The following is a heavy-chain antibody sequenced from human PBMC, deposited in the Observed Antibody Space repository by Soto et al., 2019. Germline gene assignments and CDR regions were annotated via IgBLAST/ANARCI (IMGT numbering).Heavy chain of an antibody. CDR3: AQGGALYYYNYPALDI. J-gene: IGHJ3*02. Sequence: SEPLSLTCTVSGGSISSSGYYWGWIRQPPGKGLEWIGSIYYSGSTYYNPSLKSRVTISVDTSKNQFSLKLSSVTAADTAVYYCAQGGALYYYNYPALDIWRQGTMVIVSS. V-gene: IGHV4-39*01. CDR2: IYYSGST. CDR1: GGSISSSGYY. D-gene: IGHD3-10*01.